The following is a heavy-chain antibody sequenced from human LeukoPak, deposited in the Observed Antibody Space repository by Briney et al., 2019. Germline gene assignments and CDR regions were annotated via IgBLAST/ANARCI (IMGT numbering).Heavy chain of an antibody. V-gene: IGHV3-66*01. CDR1: GGSISSSSYY. Sequence: ETLSLTCTVSGGSISSSSYYWGWIRQPPGKGLEWVSVIYSGGSTYYADSVKGRFTISRDNSKNTLYLQMNSLRAEDTAVYYFARARTRGGYDFVAVAGEFDYWGQGTLVTVSS. D-gene: IGHD6-19*01. CDR2: IYSGGST. CDR3: ARARTRGGYDFVAVAGEFDY. J-gene: IGHJ4*02.